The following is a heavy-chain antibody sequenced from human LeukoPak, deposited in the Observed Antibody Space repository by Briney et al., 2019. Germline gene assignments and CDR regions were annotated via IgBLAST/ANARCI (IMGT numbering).Heavy chain of an antibody. J-gene: IGHJ3*02. V-gene: IGHV4-34*01. Sequence: SESLSLTCAVYGGSFSGYYWGRIRQPPGEGLEWIGEIKHSGSTNYNPSLKSPLTIPVDTSKTKFSLKLSSVTAADTAVYYCARIYSVNSIWGQGTMVTVSS. D-gene: IGHD5/OR15-5a*01. CDR3: ARIYSVNSI. CDR2: IKHSGST. CDR1: GGSFSGYY.